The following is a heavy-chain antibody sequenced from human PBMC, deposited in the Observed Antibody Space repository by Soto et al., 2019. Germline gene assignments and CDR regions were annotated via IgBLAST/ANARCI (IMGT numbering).Heavy chain of an antibody. J-gene: IGHJ4*02. V-gene: IGHV1-2*04. D-gene: IGHD3-3*01. CDR2: INPNSGGT. CDR1: GYTFTGYY. CDR3: ARSFYYDFWSGYFGLERHRAYFDY. Sequence: QVQLVQSGAEVKKPGASVKVSCKASGYTFTGYYMHWVRQAPGQGLEWMGWINPNSGGTNYAQKFQGWVTMTRDTSISTAYMELSRLRSDDTAVYYCARSFYYDFWSGYFGLERHRAYFDYWGQGTLVTVSS.